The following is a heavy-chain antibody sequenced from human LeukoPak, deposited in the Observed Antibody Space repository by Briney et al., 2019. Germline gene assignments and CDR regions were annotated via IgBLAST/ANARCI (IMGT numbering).Heavy chain of an antibody. J-gene: IGHJ6*03. D-gene: IGHD1-26*01. CDR2: ISAYNGNT. V-gene: IGHV1-18*04. CDR1: GYTFTGYY. Sequence: ASVKVSCKASGYTFTGYYMHWVRQAPGQGLEWMGWISAYNGNTNYAQKLQGRVTMTTDTSTSTAYMELRSLRSDDTAVYYCARVGRQLLAYYYYYYYMDVWGKGTTVTISS. CDR3: ARVGRQLLAYYYYYYYMDV.